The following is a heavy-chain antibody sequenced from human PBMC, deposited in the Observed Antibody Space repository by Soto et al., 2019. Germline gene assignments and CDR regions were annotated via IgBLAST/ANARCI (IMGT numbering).Heavy chain of an antibody. Sequence: SETLSLTCTVSGGSITSSSYYWGWIRQPPGKGLEWIGSIYYSGSTDYNPSLKSRVTISVDTSKNQFSLKLSSVTAADTAVYYCATQEVGGSYVYTFDPWGQGTLVTVSS. CDR3: ATQEVGGSYVYTFDP. V-gene: IGHV4-39*01. CDR1: GGSITSSSYY. J-gene: IGHJ5*02. D-gene: IGHD1-26*01. CDR2: IYYSGST.